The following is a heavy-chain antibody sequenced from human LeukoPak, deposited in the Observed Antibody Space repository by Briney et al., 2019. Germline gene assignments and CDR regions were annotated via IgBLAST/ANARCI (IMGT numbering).Heavy chain of an antibody. CDR2: IYSGGST. D-gene: IGHD1-26*01. Sequence: GGSLRLSCAASGFTVSSNYMSWVRQAPGKGLEWVSVIYSGGSTYYADSVKGRFTISRGNSKNTLYLQMNSLRAEDTAVYYCARGERRSGVDYWGQGTLVTVSS. CDR1: GFTVSSNY. V-gene: IGHV3-66*01. J-gene: IGHJ4*02. CDR3: ARGERRSGVDY.